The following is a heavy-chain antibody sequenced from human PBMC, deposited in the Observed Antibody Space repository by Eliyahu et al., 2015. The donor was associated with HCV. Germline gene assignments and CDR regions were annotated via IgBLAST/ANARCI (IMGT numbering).Heavy chain of an antibody. CDR1: GYTFTXXY. Sequence: QVQLVQSGAEVREPGASVKVSCKASGYTFTXXYIHWVRQAPGQGLEWMAWMNHYHGGTNRAQKFVGRVTMTRDTSISTAYMELSSLRSDDTAVYYCARGGHSSSSLPNFYYYLDVWGKGTTVSVSS. V-gene: IGHV1-2*02. CDR2: MNHYHGGT. D-gene: IGHD6-6*01. J-gene: IGHJ6*03. CDR3: ARGGHSSSSLPNFYYYLDV.